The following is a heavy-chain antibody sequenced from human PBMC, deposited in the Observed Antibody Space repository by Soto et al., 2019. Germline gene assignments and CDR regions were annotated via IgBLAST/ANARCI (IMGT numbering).Heavy chain of an antibody. Sequence: PSETLSLTCTVSGGSISSYYWSWIRQPPGKGLEWIGYIYYSGSTNYNPSLKSRVTISVDTSKNQFSLKLNSVTAADTAVYYCARHTPAISISDHWGQGTLVTVSS. D-gene: IGHD2-15*01. V-gene: IGHV4-59*08. CDR2: IYYSGST. CDR3: ARHTPAISISDH. CDR1: GGSISSYY. J-gene: IGHJ4*02.